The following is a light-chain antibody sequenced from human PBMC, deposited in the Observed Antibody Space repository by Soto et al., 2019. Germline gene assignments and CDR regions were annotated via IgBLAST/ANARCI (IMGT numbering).Light chain of an antibody. CDR3: QQYGSSSLT. V-gene: IGKV3-20*01. CDR1: QSVSSSY. Sequence: EIVLTQSPGTLSLSPGERDTLSCRASQSVSSSYLAWYQQKPGQAPRLLIYGASSRATGIPDRFSGSGSGTDCTLTISRLEPEDFAVYYCQQYGSSSLTFGGGTKVDIK. J-gene: IGKJ4*01. CDR2: GAS.